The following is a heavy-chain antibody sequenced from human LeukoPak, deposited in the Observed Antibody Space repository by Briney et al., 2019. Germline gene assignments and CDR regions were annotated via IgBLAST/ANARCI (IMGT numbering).Heavy chain of an antibody. CDR3: AKYGNSGWVIDD. D-gene: IGHD6-19*01. CDR1: GGSIGSNY. J-gene: IGHJ4*02. V-gene: IGHV4-59*08. CDR2: IYYTGAT. Sequence: SETLSLTCTVSGGSIGSNYWTWIRQPPGEGLEYIGYIYYTGATNYNPSLKSRVTISVDTSKNQFSLKMTSVTAADTAVYFCAKYGNSGWVIDDWGQGTLVTVSS.